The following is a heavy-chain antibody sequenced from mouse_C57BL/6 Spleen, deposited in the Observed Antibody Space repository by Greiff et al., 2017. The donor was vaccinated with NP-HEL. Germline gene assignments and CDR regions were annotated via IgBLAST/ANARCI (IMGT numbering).Heavy chain of an antibody. Sequence: VQLQQSGPELVKPGASVKISCKASGYAFSSSWMNWVKQRPGKGLEWIGRIYPGDGDTNYNGKFKGKATLTADKSSSTAYMQLSSLTSEDSAVYFCARSAVGNFDYWGKGTTLTVSS. V-gene: IGHV1-82*01. J-gene: IGHJ2*01. D-gene: IGHD4-1*01. CDR3: ARSAVGNFDY. CDR2: IYPGDGDT. CDR1: GYAFSSSW.